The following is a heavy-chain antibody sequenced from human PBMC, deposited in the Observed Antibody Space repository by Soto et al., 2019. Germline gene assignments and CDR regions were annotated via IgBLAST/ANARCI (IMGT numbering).Heavy chain of an antibody. D-gene: IGHD3-9*01. CDR1: GFTFSNYA. CDR2: ISGGGGGT. V-gene: IGHV3-23*01. J-gene: IGHJ5*02. Sequence: EVQLLESGGGLVQPGGSLRLSCSVSGFTFSNYAMTWVRQAPGKGLEWVSSISGGGGGTHYADSMKGRFTISRDNSKNPLHLEMKRLRAVDTAVYYWGKGAQYDILVAHHAFASWGKGTLVTVSS. CDR3: GKGAQYDILVAHHAFAS.